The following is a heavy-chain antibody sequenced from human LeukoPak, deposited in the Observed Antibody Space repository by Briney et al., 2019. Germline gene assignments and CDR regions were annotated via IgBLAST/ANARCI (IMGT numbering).Heavy chain of an antibody. CDR3: VRDAYGAHFDY. J-gene: IGHJ4*02. D-gene: IGHD2-21*01. Sequence: PGGSLRLSCIASGFTLSAYTMNWVRQAPGKGPEWVSTLTRGGDNDIHYADSVKGRFTISRDNSKNSLYLQMNSLRADDTAVYYCVRDAYGAHFDYWGQGTLVTVSS. CDR1: GFTLSAYT. CDR2: LTRGGDNDI. V-gene: IGHV3-21*06.